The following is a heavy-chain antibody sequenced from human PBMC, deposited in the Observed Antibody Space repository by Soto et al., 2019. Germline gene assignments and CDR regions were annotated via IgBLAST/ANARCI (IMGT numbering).Heavy chain of an antibody. V-gene: IGHV1-46*01. CDR3: ARERGGYSYGNWFDP. CDR1: GYTFTSYC. CDR2: INPSGGST. D-gene: IGHD5-18*01. J-gene: IGHJ5*02. Sequence: QVQLVQSGAEVKKPGASVKVSCKASGYTFTSYCMHWVRQAPGQGLEWMGIINPSGGSTSYAQKFQGRVTINRDTSPSTVYMELSSLRSEDTAVYYCARERGGYSYGNWFDPWGQGTLVTVSS.